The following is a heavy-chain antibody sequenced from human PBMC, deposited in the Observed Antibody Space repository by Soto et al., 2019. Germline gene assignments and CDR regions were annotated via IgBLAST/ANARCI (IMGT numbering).Heavy chain of an antibody. J-gene: IGHJ5*02. D-gene: IGHD2-15*01. CDR2: FYNSGNT. CDR1: GGSISSYS. CDR3: ATFNFRSGGTCLHWFDP. V-gene: IGHV4-59*01. Sequence: SETLSLTCTVSGGSISSYSWSWIRQSPGKGLEWIASFYNSGNTNYNPSLNSRATISVDTSQNQLSLQLTSVTAADTAMYYCATFNFRSGGTCLHWFDPWGQGTLVTVSS.